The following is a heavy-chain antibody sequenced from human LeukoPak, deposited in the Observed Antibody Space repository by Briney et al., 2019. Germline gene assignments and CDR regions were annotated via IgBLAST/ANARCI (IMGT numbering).Heavy chain of an antibody. CDR1: GFTFSRHW. V-gene: IGHV3-7*01. J-gene: IGHJ4*02. D-gene: IGHD4-17*01. Sequence: GGSLRLSYAASGFTFSRHWMGWVRQAPGKGPEWVASIKQDGSQYYVDSVKGRFIISRDNAKNSLYLQMNSLRAEDAAVYSCARGPDYGDRLDFFDYWGQGTLVTVSS. CDR2: IKQDGSQ. CDR3: ARGPDYGDRLDFFDY.